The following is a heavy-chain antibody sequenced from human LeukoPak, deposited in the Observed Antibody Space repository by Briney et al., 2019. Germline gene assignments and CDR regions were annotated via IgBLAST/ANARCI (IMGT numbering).Heavy chain of an antibody. D-gene: IGHD7-27*01. CDR2: ISYDGSNK. J-gene: IGHJ4*02. V-gene: IGHV3-30*18. CDR3: AKDVGKKAYRYYFDY. Sequence: GGSLRLSCAASGFTFSSYGMHWVRQAPGKGLEWVAVISYDGSNKYCADSVKGRFTISRDNSKNTLYLQMNSLRAEDTAVYYCAKDVGKKAYRYYFDYWGQGTLVTVSS. CDR1: GFTFSSYG.